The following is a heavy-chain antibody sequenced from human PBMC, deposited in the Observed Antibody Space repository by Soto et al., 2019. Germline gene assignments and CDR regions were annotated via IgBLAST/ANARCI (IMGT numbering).Heavy chain of an antibody. Sequence: GGSLRLSCAASGFAFNTYGMYWVRQAPGKGLEWVAAISYDGSNKYHADSVKGRFTISRDNSKNTLYLQMNSLRVEDTAVYYCAKDIVRYTYGACDYWGQGALVTVSS. CDR2: ISYDGSNK. CDR3: AKDIVRYTYGACDY. D-gene: IGHD5-18*01. V-gene: IGHV3-30*18. CDR1: GFAFNTYG. J-gene: IGHJ4*02.